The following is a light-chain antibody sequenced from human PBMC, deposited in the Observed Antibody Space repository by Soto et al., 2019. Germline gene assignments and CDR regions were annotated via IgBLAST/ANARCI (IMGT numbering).Light chain of an antibody. J-gene: IGKJ5*01. Sequence: EIVLTQSPGTRSLSPGERATLSCRASERLSSVYLAWYQQRPGQPPRLLIYGASNRATGIPDRFSGSGSGTDFTLIITRLEPEDVAIYYCQQYGGSPRITFGQGTRLEIK. CDR1: ERLSSVY. V-gene: IGKV3-20*01. CDR2: GAS. CDR3: QQYGGSPRIT.